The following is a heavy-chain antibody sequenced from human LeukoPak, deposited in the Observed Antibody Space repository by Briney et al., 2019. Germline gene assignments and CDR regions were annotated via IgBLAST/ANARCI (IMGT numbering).Heavy chain of an antibody. Sequence: GRSLRLSCAASGFTFDDYAMHWVRHAPGKGLEWVSGISWNSGSIGYADSVKGRFTISRDNAKNSLYLQMNSLRAEDTALYYCAKGYYYDSSGMGDWGQGTLVTVSS. V-gene: IGHV3-9*01. CDR2: ISWNSGSI. CDR3: AKGYYYDSSGMGD. J-gene: IGHJ4*02. CDR1: GFTFDDYA. D-gene: IGHD3-22*01.